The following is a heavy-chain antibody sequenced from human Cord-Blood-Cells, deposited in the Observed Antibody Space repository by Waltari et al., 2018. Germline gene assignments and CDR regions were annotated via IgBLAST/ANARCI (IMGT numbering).Heavy chain of an antibody. CDR2: INHSGST. V-gene: IGHV4-34*01. D-gene: IGHD2-15*01. Sequence: QVQLQQWGAGLLKPSATLSLTCAVYGGSFSGYYWIWIRQPPGQGLAWIGEINHSGSTNDHPSLKSRVTISVDTAKNQFSLKLSSVTAADTAVYYCARNPRIVVVVAATFRGWFDPWGQGTLVTVSS. CDR3: ARNPRIVVVVAATFRGWFDP. J-gene: IGHJ5*02. CDR1: GGSFSGYY.